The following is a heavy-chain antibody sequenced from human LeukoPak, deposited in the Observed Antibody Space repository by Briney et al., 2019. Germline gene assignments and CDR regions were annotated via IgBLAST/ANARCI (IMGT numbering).Heavy chain of an antibody. CDR3: ARIVGHGMDV. D-gene: IGHD1-26*01. CDR2: INHSGST. V-gene: IGHV4-34*01. Sequence: PSETLSLTCAVYGGSFSGYYWSWIRQPPGKGLEWIGEINHSGSTNYNPSLKSRVTISVDTSKNQFSLKLSSVTAADTAVYYCARIVGHGMDVWGQGTTVTVSS. J-gene: IGHJ6*02. CDR1: GGSFSGYY.